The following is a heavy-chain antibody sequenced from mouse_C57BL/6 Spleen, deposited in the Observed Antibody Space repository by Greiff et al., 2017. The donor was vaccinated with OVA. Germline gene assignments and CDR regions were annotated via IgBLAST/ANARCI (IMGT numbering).Heavy chain of an antibody. CDR2: ISSGGSYT. CDR3: ARYYGSFAMDY. J-gene: IGHJ4*01. V-gene: IGHV5-6*02. D-gene: IGHD1-1*01. Sequence: DVMLVESGGDLVKPGGSLKLSCAASGFTFSSYGMSWVRQTPDKRLEWVATISSGGSYTYYPDSVKGRFTISRDNAKNTLYLQMSSLKSEDTAMYYCARYYGSFAMDYWGQGTSVTVSS. CDR1: GFTFSSYG.